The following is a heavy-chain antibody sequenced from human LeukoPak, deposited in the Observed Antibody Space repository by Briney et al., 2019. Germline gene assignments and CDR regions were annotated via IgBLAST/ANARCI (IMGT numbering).Heavy chain of an antibody. CDR3: AREKPGSSGAFDI. J-gene: IGHJ3*02. CDR1: GFTFSNAW. V-gene: IGHV3-15*01. D-gene: IGHD6-6*01. Sequence: GGSLRLSCAASGFTFSNAWMSWVRQAPGKGLEWVGRIKSKTDGGTTDYAAPVKGRFTISRDDSKNTLYLQMNSLKTEDTAVYYCAREKPGSSGAFDIWGQGTMVTVSS. CDR2: IKSKTDGGTT.